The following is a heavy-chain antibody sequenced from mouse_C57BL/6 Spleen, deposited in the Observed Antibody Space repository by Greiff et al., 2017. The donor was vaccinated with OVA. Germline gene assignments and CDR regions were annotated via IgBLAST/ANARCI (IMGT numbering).Heavy chain of an antibody. J-gene: IGHJ2*01. CDR1: GYTFTSYW. CDR3: ARGGCLLLDFEY. Sequence: VQLQQPGAELVMPGATVKLSCKASGYTFTSYWMHWVTQRPGQGLEWIGEMDPSDSYTNNNQKFKGKSTLTVDKSSSTAYMQLSSLTSEDSAVYYCARGGCLLLDFEYWGQGTTLTVS. CDR2: MDPSDSYT. V-gene: IGHV1-69*01. D-gene: IGHD2-3*01.